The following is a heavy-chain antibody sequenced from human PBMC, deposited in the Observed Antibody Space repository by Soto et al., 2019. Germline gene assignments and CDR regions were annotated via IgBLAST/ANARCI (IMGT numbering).Heavy chain of an antibody. D-gene: IGHD3-9*01. V-gene: IGHV1-58*01. J-gene: IGHJ4*02. Sequence: SVKVSCKASGFTFTSSAVQWVRQARGQRLEWIGWIVVGSGNTNYAQKFQERATITRDMYTSTDYMELSSLRSEETAVYYCAAASRTGTEYFDYWGQGTLVTVSS. CDR1: GFTFTSSA. CDR3: AAASRTGTEYFDY. CDR2: IVVGSGNT.